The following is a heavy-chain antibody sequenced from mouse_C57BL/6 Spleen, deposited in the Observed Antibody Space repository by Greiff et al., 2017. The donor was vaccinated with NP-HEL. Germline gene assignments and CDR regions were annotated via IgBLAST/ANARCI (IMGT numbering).Heavy chain of an antibody. Sequence: EVQLQQSGAELVRPGASVKLSCTASGFNIKDDYMHWVKQRPEQGLEWIGWIDPENGDTEYASKFQGKATITADISSNTAYLQLSSLTSEDTAVYYCTTSPGSYWGQGTTLTVSS. J-gene: IGHJ2*01. CDR3: TTSPGSY. CDR1: GFNIKDDY. V-gene: IGHV14-4*01. CDR2: IDPENGDT. D-gene: IGHD1-1*02.